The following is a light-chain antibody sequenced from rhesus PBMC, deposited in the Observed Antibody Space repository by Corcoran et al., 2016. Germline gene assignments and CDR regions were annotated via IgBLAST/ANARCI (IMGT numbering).Light chain of an antibody. CDR3: QQGYSYPLT. CDR1: QSLSNN. J-gene: IGKJ4*01. Sequence: DIQMTQSPSSLSASVGDRVTITCQASQSLSNNLNWYQQTPGKIPKLLIYRASSLQSGIPSRFSGSGSGTDFTLTISSLQPEDFATYYCQQGYSYPLTFGGGTKVELK. CDR2: RAS. V-gene: IGKV1S9*01.